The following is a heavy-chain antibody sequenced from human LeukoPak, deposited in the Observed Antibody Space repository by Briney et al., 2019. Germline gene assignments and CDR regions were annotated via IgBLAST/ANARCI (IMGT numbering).Heavy chain of an antibody. Sequence: GGSLRLSCAAYGFTFSTYWMHWVRQAPGEGLVWVSRIKSDGSDTSYADSVKGRFTISRDNAKNTLYLQMNSLRAEDTAAYYCARGFWTGVEYWGQGALVTVSS. V-gene: IGHV3-74*01. CDR1: GFTFSTYW. D-gene: IGHD3/OR15-3a*01. CDR3: ARGFWTGVEY. CDR2: IKSDGSDT. J-gene: IGHJ4*02.